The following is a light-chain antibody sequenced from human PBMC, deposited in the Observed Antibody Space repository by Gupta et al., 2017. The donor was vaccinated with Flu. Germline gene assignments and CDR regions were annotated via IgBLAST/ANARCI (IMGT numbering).Light chain of an antibody. J-gene: IGKJ1*01. V-gene: IGKV3-20*01. Sequence: CTGSWSPGERTTLSCRASQSVSSSYLAWYQQKPGQAPRLLIYGASSRATGVPDRFSGSGSGTDFTLTISRLQPEDVAVYYCQQYGSTPWTFGQGTKVEIK. CDR3: QQYGSTPWT. CDR1: QSVSSSY. CDR2: GAS.